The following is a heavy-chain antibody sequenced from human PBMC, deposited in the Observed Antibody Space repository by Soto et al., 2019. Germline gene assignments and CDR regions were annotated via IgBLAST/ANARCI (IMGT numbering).Heavy chain of an antibody. J-gene: IGHJ5*02. CDR2: ISGSGSRI. V-gene: IGHV3-23*01. CDR3: AKSLNINWKNWFDP. Sequence: GGSLRLSCAASGFTFSSYSMNWVRQAPGKGLEWVSSISGSGSRIYYADSVKGRFTISRDNSKNTLYLEMNSLRVEDTAVYYCAKSLNINWKNWFDPWGQGTLVTVSS. D-gene: IGHD1-1*01. CDR1: GFTFSSYS.